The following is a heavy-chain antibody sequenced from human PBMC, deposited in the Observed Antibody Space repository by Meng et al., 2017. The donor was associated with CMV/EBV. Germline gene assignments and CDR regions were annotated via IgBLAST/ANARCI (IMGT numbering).Heavy chain of an antibody. CDR3: AGASFWSGYYDY. J-gene: IGHJ4*02. Sequence: GSLRLSCAVYGGSFSGYYWSWIRQPPGKGLEWIGSINHSGSTNYNPSLKSRVTISVDTSKNQFSLKLSSVTAADTAVYYCAGASFWSGYYDYWGQGTLVTVSS. V-gene: IGHV4-34*01. CDR1: GGSFSGYY. D-gene: IGHD3-3*01. CDR2: INHSGST.